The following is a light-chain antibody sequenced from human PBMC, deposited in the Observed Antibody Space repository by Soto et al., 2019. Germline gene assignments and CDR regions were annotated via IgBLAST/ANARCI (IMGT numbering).Light chain of an antibody. V-gene: IGLV2-8*01. J-gene: IGLJ1*01. Sequence: QSVLTQPPSASGSPGQSVTISCTGTSSDVGGYNYVSWYQQHPGKAPKLMIYEVSKRPSGVPDRFSGSKSGNTASLTVSGLQAEDEADYYCSSYAGSNYFSVFVTGTKVPV. CDR2: EVS. CDR3: SSYAGSNYFSV. CDR1: SSDVGGYNY.